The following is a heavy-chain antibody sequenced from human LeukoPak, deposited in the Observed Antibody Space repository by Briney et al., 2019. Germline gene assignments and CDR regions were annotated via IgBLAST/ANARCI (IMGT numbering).Heavy chain of an antibody. V-gene: IGHV1-69*13. J-gene: IGHJ5*02. Sequence: SVKVSCKASGGTFSSYAISWVRQAPGQGLEGMGGIIPIFGTANYAQKFQGRVTITADESTSTAYMELSSLRSEDTAVYYCARGVAAPGHWFDPWGQGTLVTVSS. CDR3: ARGVAAPGHWFDP. CDR2: IIPIFGTA. CDR1: GGTFSSYA.